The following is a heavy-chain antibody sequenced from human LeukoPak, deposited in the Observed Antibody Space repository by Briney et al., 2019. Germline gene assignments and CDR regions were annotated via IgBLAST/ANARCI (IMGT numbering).Heavy chain of an antibody. CDR1: GGSISSGGYS. D-gene: IGHD4-4*01. J-gene: IGHJ4*02. V-gene: IGHV4-30-2*01. CDR3: ARGGRNYPGGFDY. CDR2: IYHSGST. Sequence: KPSETLSLTCAVSGGSISSGGYSWSWIRQPPGKGLEWIGYIYHSGSTYYNPSLKSRVTISVDRSKNQFSLKLSSVTAADTAVYYCARGGRNYPGGFDYWGQGTLVTVSS.